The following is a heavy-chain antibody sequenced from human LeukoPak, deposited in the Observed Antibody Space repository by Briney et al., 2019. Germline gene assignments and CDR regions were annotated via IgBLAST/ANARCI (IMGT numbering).Heavy chain of an antibody. CDR2: IYYTRST. CDR3: ARVRYSDVLTGYYDDGYFDY. Sequence: ETLSLPCTFSGGSISSYYWSWIRQPPGTGLEWIGYIYYTRSTHYNPSLKSRVTISVDTSKNQFSLKLSSVTAADTAVYYCARVRYSDVLTGYYDDGYFDYWGQGTLVTVSS. V-gene: IGHV4-59*01. CDR1: GGSISSYY. D-gene: IGHD3-9*01. J-gene: IGHJ4*02.